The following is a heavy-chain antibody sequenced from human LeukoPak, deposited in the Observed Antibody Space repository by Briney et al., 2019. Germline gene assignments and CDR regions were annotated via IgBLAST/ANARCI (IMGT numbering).Heavy chain of an antibody. Sequence: GASVKVSCTTSGYTFSSYGVSWVRQAPGQGLEWMGGIIPIFGTANYAQKFQGRVTITADESTSTAYMELSSLRSEDTAVYYCARNGDGNWFDPWGQGTLVTVSS. D-gene: IGHD4-17*01. CDR2: IIPIFGTA. V-gene: IGHV1-69*13. CDR3: ARNGDGNWFDP. CDR1: GYTFSSYG. J-gene: IGHJ5*02.